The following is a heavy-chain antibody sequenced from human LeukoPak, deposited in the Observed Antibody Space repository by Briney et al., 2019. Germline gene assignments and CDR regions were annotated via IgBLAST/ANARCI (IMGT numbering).Heavy chain of an antibody. J-gene: IGHJ6*02. CDR3: ARELYYYGSGTGTYYYYGMEV. CDR1: VYTFTSYD. D-gene: IGHD3-10*01. CDR2: MNPNSGNT. Sequence: ASVKVSCKASVYTFTSYDINWVRQATGQGLAWMGWMNPNSGNTGYAQKFQGRATMTSNTSISTAYMELSSLTSEDTAVYYCARELYYYGSGTGTYYYYGMEVWGQGTTVTVSS. V-gene: IGHV1-8*01.